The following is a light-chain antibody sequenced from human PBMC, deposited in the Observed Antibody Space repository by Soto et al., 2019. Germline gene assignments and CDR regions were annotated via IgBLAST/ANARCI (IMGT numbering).Light chain of an antibody. Sequence: QTVVTQEPSFSVSPGRTVTLTCDLSSGSVSTSYYPSWYQQTPGQAPRTLIYNTNTRSSGVPDRFSGSILGNKAALTITGAQADDESDYYCVLYMGSGISVFGGGTKLTVL. CDR3: VLYMGSGISV. J-gene: IGLJ3*02. V-gene: IGLV8-61*01. CDR1: SGSVSTSYY. CDR2: NTN.